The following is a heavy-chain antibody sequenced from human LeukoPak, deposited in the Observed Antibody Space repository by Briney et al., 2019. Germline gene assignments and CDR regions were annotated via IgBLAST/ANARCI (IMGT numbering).Heavy chain of an antibody. CDR1: GFTFSSYA. CDR2: ISGSGGST. D-gene: IGHD3-10*01. Sequence: PGGSLRLSCAASGFTFSSYAMSWVRQAPGKGLEWVSAISGSGGSTYYADSVKGRFTISRDNSKNTLYLQMNSLRAEDTAVYYCAKGPYGSGSYYNGPAPYYFDYWGQGTLVTVSS. V-gene: IGHV3-23*01. J-gene: IGHJ4*02. CDR3: AKGPYGSGSYYNGPAPYYFDY.